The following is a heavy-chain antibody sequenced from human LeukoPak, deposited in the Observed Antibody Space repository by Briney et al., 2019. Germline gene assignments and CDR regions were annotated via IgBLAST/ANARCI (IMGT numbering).Heavy chain of an antibody. CDR1: GYGFTSYW. V-gene: IGHV5-51*01. CDR2: TYPGGSDT. D-gene: IGHD2-15*01. J-gene: IGHJ4*02. Sequence: GESLKISCKGSGYGFTSYWIAWVRQMPGKGLEWMGITYPGGSDTRYSPSFQGQVTISVDKSINTAYLQWSSLKASDTAMYYCARLYCSGSTCYMGVDYWGQGTLVTVSS. CDR3: ARLYCSGSTCYMGVDY.